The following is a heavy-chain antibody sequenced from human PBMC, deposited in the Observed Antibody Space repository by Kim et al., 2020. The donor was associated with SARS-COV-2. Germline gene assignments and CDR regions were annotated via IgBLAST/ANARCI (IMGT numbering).Heavy chain of an antibody. Sequence: GRFTISRDNSKNTLYLQMNSLGAEDTAVYYCARAPLTMIVVVITTGAFDIWGQGTMVTVSS. D-gene: IGHD3-22*01. CDR3: ARAPLTMIVVVITTGAFDI. V-gene: IGHV3-30*01. J-gene: IGHJ3*02.